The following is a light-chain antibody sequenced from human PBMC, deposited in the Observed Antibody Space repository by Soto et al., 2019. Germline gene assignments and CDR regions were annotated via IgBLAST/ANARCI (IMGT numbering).Light chain of an antibody. CDR2: DVS. CDR1: SSDVGGYNY. Sequence: QSALTQPASVCGSPGQSITISCTGTSSDVGGYNYVSWYQQHPGKAPKLMISDVSNRPSGVSNRFSGSKSGNTASLTISGLLTEDEADYCSSSTTSSTHVFGTGPTLTVL. J-gene: IGLJ1*01. V-gene: IGLV2-14*01. CDR3: SSSTTSSTHV.